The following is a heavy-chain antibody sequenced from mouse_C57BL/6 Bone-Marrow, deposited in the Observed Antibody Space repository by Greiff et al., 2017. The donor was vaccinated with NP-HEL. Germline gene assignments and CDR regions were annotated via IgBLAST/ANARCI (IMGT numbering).Heavy chain of an antibody. V-gene: IGHV5-4*01. CDR2: ISAGGSYT. CDR1: GFTFSSYA. Sequence: EVQVVESGGGLVKPGGSLKLSCAASGFTFSSYAMSWVRQTPEKRLEWVATISAGGSYTYYPDNLKGRFTLSRDNAKNNLYLQMSHLKSEDTAMDYCARYYYGSSYWYFDVWGTGTTVTVSS. CDR3: ARYYYGSSYWYFDV. D-gene: IGHD1-1*01. J-gene: IGHJ1*03.